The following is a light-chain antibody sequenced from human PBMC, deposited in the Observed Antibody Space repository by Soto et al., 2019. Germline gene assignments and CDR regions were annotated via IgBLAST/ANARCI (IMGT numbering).Light chain of an antibody. Sequence: DIQMTQSPSTLSASVGDRVTITCRASQSISSWSAWYQQKPGKPPNLLIYDASNLESGVPSRFSGSGSGTEFTLTISSLQPADFATYYCQQYKSYSWTFGQGTKVDIK. V-gene: IGKV1-5*01. J-gene: IGKJ1*01. CDR1: QSISSW. CDR3: QQYKSYSWT. CDR2: DAS.